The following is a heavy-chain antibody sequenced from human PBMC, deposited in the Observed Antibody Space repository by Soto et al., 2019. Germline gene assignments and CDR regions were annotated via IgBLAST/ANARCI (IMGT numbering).Heavy chain of an antibody. CDR2: IYYSGST. Sequence: SETPSLTCTVAGGSISSYYWSWIRQPPGNGLEWIGYIYYSGSTNYHPSLKSRVTISVDTSKNQFSLKLSSVTAADPAVYYCARAPRGNYGYPSYFDYWGQGTLVTVS. CDR1: GGSISSYY. CDR3: ARAPRGNYGYPSYFDY. D-gene: IGHD3-10*01. V-gene: IGHV4-59*01. J-gene: IGHJ4*02.